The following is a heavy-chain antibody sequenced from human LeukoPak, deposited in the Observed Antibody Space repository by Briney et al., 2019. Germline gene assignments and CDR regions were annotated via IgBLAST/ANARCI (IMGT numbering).Heavy chain of an antibody. Sequence: PGGSLRLSCAASGFTFSSYEMNWVRQAPGKGLEWVSYISSSGSTIYYADSVKGRFTISRDNAKNTLYLQMKSLRAEDTAVYYCARSPENYDVLTGYYGWYFDLWGRGTLVTVSS. CDR1: GFTFSSYE. V-gene: IGHV3-48*03. J-gene: IGHJ2*01. CDR2: ISSSGSTI. CDR3: ARSPENYDVLTGYYGWYFDL. D-gene: IGHD3-9*01.